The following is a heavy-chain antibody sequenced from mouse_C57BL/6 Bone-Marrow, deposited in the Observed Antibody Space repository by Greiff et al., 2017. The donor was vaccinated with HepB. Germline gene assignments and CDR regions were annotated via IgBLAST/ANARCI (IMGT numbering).Heavy chain of an antibody. D-gene: IGHD2-4*01. CDR3: ARYYDYDRYFDV. CDR2: IYPSDSET. Sequence: QVQLQQPGAELVRPGSSVKLSCKASGYTFTSYWMDWVKQRPGQGLEWIGNIYPSDSETHYTQKFKDKATLTVDKSSSTAYMQLSSLTSEDSAVYYCARYYDYDRYFDVWGTGTTVTVSS. J-gene: IGHJ1*03. V-gene: IGHV1-61*01. CDR1: GYTFTSYW.